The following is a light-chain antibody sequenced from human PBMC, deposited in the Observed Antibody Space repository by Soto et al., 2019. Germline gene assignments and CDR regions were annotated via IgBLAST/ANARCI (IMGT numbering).Light chain of an antibody. V-gene: IGLV2-14*01. J-gene: IGLJ1*01. CDR2: EVS. CDR1: TSDIGAYNY. CDR3: TSYATSSTYV. Sequence: QSALTQPPSASGSPGQSVTISCTGTTSDIGAYNYVSWYQQRPGKAPKLIIYEVSDRPSGVSDRFSASKSGNTASLTISGLQAEDEADYYCTSYATSSTYVFGTGTKVTVL.